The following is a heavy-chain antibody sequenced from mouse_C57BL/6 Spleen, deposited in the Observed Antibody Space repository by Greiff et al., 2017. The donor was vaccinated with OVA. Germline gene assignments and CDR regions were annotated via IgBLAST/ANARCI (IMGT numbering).Heavy chain of an antibody. Sequence: EVKLVESGPGLVKPSQSLSLTCPVTGYSITSGYYWNWIRQFPGNKLEWMGYISYDGSNNYNPSLKNRISITRDTSKNQFFLKLHSVTTEDTATYYCAYYDYDEGGDYWGQGTTLTVSS. CDR2: ISYDGSN. D-gene: IGHD2-4*01. V-gene: IGHV3-6*01. CDR3: AYYDYDEGGDY. CDR1: GYSITSGYY. J-gene: IGHJ2*01.